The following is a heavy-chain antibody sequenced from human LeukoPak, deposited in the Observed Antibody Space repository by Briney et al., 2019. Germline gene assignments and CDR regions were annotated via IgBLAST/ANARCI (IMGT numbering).Heavy chain of an antibody. CDR1: LYSLTGYY. V-gene: IGHV1-2*02. J-gene: IGHJ4*02. D-gene: IGHD5-18*01. CDR2: INPNSGGT. CDR3: ARGGYSYGVY. Sequence: AAVKVSRKHPLYSLTGYYIHSVRPAPRQGGECMGWINPNSGGTNYAQKIHGRVTMNRDTSISTAYMELSRLRSDDTAVYYCARGGYSYGVYWGQGTLVTVSS.